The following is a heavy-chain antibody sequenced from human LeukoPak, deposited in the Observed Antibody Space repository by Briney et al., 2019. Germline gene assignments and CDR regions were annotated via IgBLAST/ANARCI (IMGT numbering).Heavy chain of an antibody. CDR3: ARDPYYAGFRWELLLDY. J-gene: IGHJ4*02. V-gene: IGHV1-2*02. Sequence: GASVKVSCKASGYTFTSYHMHWVRQAPGQGLEWMGWINPNSGGTNYAQKFQGRVTMTRDTSISTAYMELSRLRSDDTAVYYCARDPYYAGFRWELLLDYWGQGTLVTVSS. CDR2: INPNSGGT. D-gene: IGHD1-26*01. CDR1: GYTFTSYH.